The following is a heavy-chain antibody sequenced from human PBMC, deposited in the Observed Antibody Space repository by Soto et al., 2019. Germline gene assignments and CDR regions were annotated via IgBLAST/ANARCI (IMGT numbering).Heavy chain of an antibody. CDR1: GGSISSGGYY. J-gene: IGHJ5*02. V-gene: IGHV4-31*03. Sequence: LSLTCTVSGGSISSGGYYWSWLRQHPGKGLEYIGYVYYSGSTYYNPSLKSRVTMSVDTSKNQFSLKLSSVTAADTAVYYCARDLNPRGFQAGFDPWGQGTLVTVSS. CDR2: VYYSGST. CDR3: ARDLNPRGFQAGFDP. D-gene: IGHD6-19*01.